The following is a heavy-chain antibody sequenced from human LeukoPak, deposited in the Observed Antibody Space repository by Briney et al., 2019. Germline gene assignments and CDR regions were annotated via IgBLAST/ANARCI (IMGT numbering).Heavy chain of an antibody. CDR3: ARDLYGGNPTGYYYYYMDV. CDR1: GFTFSSYS. Sequence: GGSLRLSCAASGFTFSSYSMNWVRQAPGKGLEWVSSISSSSSYIYYADSVKGRFTISRDNAKNSLYLQMNSLRAEDTAVYYCARDLYGGNPTGYYYYYMDVWGKGTTVTVSS. CDR2: ISSSSSYI. J-gene: IGHJ6*03. D-gene: IGHD4-23*01. V-gene: IGHV3-21*01.